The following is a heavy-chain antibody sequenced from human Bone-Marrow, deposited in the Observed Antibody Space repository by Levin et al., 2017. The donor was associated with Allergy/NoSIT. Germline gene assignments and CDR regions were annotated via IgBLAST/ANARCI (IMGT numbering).Heavy chain of an antibody. CDR1: GFSLRNNG. CDR2: IWFDGSNS. V-gene: IGHV3-33*06. J-gene: IGHJ3*02. D-gene: IGHD1-1*01. Sequence: GESLKISCTASGFSLRNNGMHWVRQAPDKGLEWVGVIWFDGSNSYYADSVRGRFTISRDDSRNTVYLQMNSLRPEDTARYFCAKEYNDSEMQTNDAFDIWGQGTLVTVSA. CDR3: AKEYNDSEMQTNDAFDI.